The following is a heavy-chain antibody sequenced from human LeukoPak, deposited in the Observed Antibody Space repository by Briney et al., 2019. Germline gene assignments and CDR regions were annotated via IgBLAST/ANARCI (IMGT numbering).Heavy chain of an antibody. D-gene: IGHD5-18*01. CDR1: GFTFSDFA. CDR2: TFQGGGEI. Sequence: GGSLRLSCAASGFTFSDFAMIWVRQPPGKGLEWVSSTFQGGGEIHYADSVRGRFTISRDNSRSTLFLQMNSLRGEDTAIYYCATYRQVKLPFEAWGQGTLVTVSS. J-gene: IGHJ5*02. CDR3: ATYRQVKLPFEA. V-gene: IGHV3-23*01.